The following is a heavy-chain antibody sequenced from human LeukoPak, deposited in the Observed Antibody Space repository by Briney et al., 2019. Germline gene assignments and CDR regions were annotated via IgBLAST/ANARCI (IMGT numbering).Heavy chain of an antibody. J-gene: IGHJ4*02. CDR2: IRYDGSNK. D-gene: IGHD3-22*01. Sequence: GGSLRLSCAASGFTFRSYGMHWVRQAPGKGLEWVTFIRYDGSNKYYTDSVKGRFTISRDNSKNTLYLQMNSLRAEDTAVYYCAKEEVISGNHGVYFDYWGQGTLVTVSS. V-gene: IGHV3-30*02. CDR3: AKEEVISGNHGVYFDY. CDR1: GFTFRSYG.